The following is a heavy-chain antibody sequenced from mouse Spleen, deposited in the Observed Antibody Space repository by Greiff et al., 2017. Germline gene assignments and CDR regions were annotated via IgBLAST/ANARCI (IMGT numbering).Heavy chain of an antibody. CDR3: ARQYYGSSYTFDY. CDR1: GFAFSSYD. Sequence: EVKLVESGGGLVKPGGSLKLSCAASGFAFSSYDMSWVRQTPEKRLEWVAYISSGGGSTYYPDTVKGRFTISRDNAKNTLYLQMSSLKSEDTAMYYCARQYYGSSYTFDYWGQGTTLTVSS. V-gene: IGHV5-12-1*01. CDR2: ISSGGGST. D-gene: IGHD1-1*01. J-gene: IGHJ2*01.